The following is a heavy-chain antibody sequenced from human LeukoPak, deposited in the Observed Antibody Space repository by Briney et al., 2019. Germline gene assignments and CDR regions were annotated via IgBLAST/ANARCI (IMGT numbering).Heavy chain of an antibody. V-gene: IGHV4-59*08. J-gene: IGHJ5*02. D-gene: IGHD6-19*01. CDR2: IYYSGST. CDR1: GGSISSYY. CDR3: ARHSRSSGCYDWFDP. Sequence: PSETLSLTCTVSGGSISSYYWSWIRQPPGKGLEWIGYIYYSGSTNYNPSLKSRVTISVDTSKNQFSLKLSSVTAADTAVYYCARHSRSSGCYDWFDPWGQGTLVTVSS.